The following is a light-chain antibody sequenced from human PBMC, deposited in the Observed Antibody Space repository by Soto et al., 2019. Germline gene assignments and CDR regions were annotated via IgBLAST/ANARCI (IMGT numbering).Light chain of an antibody. CDR2: AAS. J-gene: IGKJ2*01. CDR3: PHDYDFHYT. CDR1: HDIRVD. Sequence: GDRVIITCRASHDIRVDVGWLQQRPGHAPNLLIYAASTLHTGVPSTFTGSGSGTDFTLTINDLQPEDVGTYFCPHDYDFHYTLGQGAKVDIK. V-gene: IGKV1-6*01.